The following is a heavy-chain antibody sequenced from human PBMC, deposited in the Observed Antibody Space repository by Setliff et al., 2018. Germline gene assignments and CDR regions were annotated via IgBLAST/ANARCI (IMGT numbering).Heavy chain of an antibody. CDR2: IYRNGNT. V-gene: IGHV4-38-2*01. J-gene: IGHJ4*02. CDR1: DFSINSGYY. CDR3: ARQIDYGDFQYFDY. D-gene: IGHD4-17*01. Sequence: ETLSLTCSISDFSINSGYYWGWIRQSPGEGLEWIGSIYRNGNTYYNPSLKSRVTISVDTSKNQLSLKLNSVTAADTAVYYCARQIDYGDFQYFDYWGQGTLVTVSS.